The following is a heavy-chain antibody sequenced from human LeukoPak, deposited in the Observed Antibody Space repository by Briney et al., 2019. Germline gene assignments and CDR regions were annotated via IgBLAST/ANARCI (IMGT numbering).Heavy chain of an antibody. CDR2: ISGSSSYI. Sequence: GGSLRLSCAASGFTFSSYSMNWVRQAPGKGLEWFSSISGSSSYIYYADSVKGRFTISRDNAKNLLFLQMNSLRDEDTAVYYCARDYGSGSPWYFDFWGQGTLVTVSS. CDR1: GFTFSSYS. J-gene: IGHJ4*02. D-gene: IGHD3-10*01. CDR3: ARDYGSGSPWYFDF. V-gene: IGHV3-21*01.